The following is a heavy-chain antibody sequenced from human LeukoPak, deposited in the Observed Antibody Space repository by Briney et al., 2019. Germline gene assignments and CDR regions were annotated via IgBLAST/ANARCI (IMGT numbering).Heavy chain of an antibody. Sequence: ASVKVSCKASGYTFTRYGISWVRQAPGQGLEWMGWISAYNGNTNYAQKLQGRVTMTTDTSTSTAYIELRSLRSDDTAVYYCARDTIVGATNFDYWGQGTLVTVSS. V-gene: IGHV1-18*01. CDR3: ARDTIVGATNFDY. CDR2: ISAYNGNT. CDR1: GYTFTRYG. J-gene: IGHJ4*02. D-gene: IGHD1-26*01.